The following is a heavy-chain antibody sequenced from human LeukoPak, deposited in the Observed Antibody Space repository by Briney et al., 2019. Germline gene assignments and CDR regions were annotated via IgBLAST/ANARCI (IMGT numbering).Heavy chain of an antibody. CDR1: GDSISSSSYY. V-gene: IGHV4-61*02. CDR3: AREGYYYYMDV. CDR2: IYTSGST. Sequence: SETLSLTCTVSGDSISSSSYYWSWIRQPAGKGLEWIGRIYTSGSTNYNPSLKSRVTMSVDTSKNQFSLKLSSVTAADTAVYYCAREGYYYYMDVWGKGTTVTISS. J-gene: IGHJ6*03.